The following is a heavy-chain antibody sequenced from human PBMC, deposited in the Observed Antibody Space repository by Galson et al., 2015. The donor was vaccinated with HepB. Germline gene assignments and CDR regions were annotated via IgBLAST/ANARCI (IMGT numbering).Heavy chain of an antibody. CDR1: GGTISSHT. CDR3: ARQYDTSGYYAY. CDR2: IIPMFGSG. V-gene: IGHV1-69*13. Sequence: SVKVSCKASGGTISSHTISWVRQAPGQGLEWMGGIIPMFGSGNYAQKFQGRVTITADESESTTYMELRSLRSEDTAVYYCARQYDTSGYYAYWGQGTLVTVSS. D-gene: IGHD3-22*01. J-gene: IGHJ4*02.